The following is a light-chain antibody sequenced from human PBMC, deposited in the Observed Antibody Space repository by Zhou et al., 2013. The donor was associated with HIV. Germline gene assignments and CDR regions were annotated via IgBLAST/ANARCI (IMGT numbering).Light chain of an antibody. CDR3: QQYYSTPYT. J-gene: IGKJ2*01. V-gene: IGKV1-NL1*01. CDR1: QGISNS. CDR2: AAS. Sequence: DIQMTQSPSSLSASVGDRVTITCRASQGISNSLAWYQQRPEKAPKLLLYAASRLQSGVPSRFSGSGSGTDYTLIISSLQPEDFATYYCQQYYSTPYTFGQGTKLEIK.